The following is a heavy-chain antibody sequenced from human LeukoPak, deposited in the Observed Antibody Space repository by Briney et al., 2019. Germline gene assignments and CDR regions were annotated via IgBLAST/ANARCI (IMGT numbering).Heavy chain of an antibody. CDR1: GGSFSGYY. CDR3: ARHVRIAVAGRGAFDI. J-gene: IGHJ3*02. D-gene: IGHD6-19*01. Sequence: PSETLSLTCVVYGGSFSGYYWSWIRQPPGKGLEWIGEINNSGSTNYNPSLKSRVTISVDTSKNQFSLKLSSVTAADTAVYYCARHVRIAVAGRGAFDIWGQGTMVTVSS. V-gene: IGHV4-34*01. CDR2: INNSGST.